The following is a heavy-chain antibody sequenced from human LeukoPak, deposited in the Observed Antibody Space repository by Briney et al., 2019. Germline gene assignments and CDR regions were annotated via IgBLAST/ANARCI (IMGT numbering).Heavy chain of an antibody. CDR2: IIPIFGTA. Sequence: SVKVSCKASGGTFSSYAISWVRQAPGQGLEWMGGIIPIFGTANYAQKFQGRVTITADESTSTAYMELSSLRSEDTAVYYCARGTWQEYQLVYFDYWGQGTLVTVSS. D-gene: IGHD2-2*01. CDR1: GGTFSSYA. CDR3: ARGTWQEYQLVYFDY. V-gene: IGHV1-69*13. J-gene: IGHJ4*02.